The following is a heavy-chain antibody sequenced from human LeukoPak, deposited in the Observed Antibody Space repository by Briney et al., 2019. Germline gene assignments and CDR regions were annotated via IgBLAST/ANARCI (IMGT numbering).Heavy chain of an antibody. J-gene: IGHJ4*02. D-gene: IGHD3-9*01. CDR1: GYTFTSYA. CDR3: ARAGYDLLTLAPDPANDY. V-gene: IGHV1-3*01. Sequence: ASVKVSCKASGYTFTSYAMHWVRQAPGQRLEWMGWINAGNGNTKYSQKFQGRVTMTTDTSTSTAYMELRSLRSDDTAVYYCARAGYDLLTLAPDPANDYWGQGTLVTVSS. CDR2: INAGNGNT.